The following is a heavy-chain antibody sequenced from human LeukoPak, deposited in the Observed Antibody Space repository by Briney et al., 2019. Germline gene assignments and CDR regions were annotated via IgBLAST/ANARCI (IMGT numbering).Heavy chain of an antibody. J-gene: IGHJ4*02. D-gene: IGHD4-17*01. CDR3: ARPLFYGDYVD. Sequence: PSETLSLTCTVSGDSISSSTSYWGWIRQPPGTGLEWIGSIYHGGSTYYNPSLKSRVTISADTSKNQLSLRLSSVTAADSGVYYCARPLFYGDYVDWGQGTLVTVSS. CDR2: IYHGGST. V-gene: IGHV4-39*01. CDR1: GDSISSSTSY.